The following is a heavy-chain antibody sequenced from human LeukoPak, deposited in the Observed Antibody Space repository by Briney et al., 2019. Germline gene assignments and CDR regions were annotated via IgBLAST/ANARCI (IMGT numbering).Heavy chain of an antibody. D-gene: IGHD2-21*02. V-gene: IGHV4-30-4*01. CDR3: ARAVVVTAREYYFDY. J-gene: IGHJ4*02. CDR2: IYYSGST. Sequence: SETLSLTCTVSGGSINSGDYYWSWIRQPPGKGLEWIGYIYYSGSTYYNPSLKSRVTISVDTSKNQFSLKLSSVTAADTAVYYCARAVVVTAREYYFDYWGPGTLVTVSS. CDR1: GGSINSGDYY.